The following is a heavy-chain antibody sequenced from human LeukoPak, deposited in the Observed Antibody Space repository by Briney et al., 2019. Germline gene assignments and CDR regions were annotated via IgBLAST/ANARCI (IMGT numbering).Heavy chain of an antibody. CDR3: AKDAAGPEY. CDR1: GFTFSSYW. Sequence: GGSLRLSCAASGFTFSSYWMSWVRQAPGKGLEWVAHIKSDGSEKYYVDSVKGRFTISRDNSKNTLYLQMNSLRAEDTAVYYCAKDAAGPEYWGQGTLVTVSS. CDR2: IKSDGSEK. D-gene: IGHD6-13*01. J-gene: IGHJ4*02. V-gene: IGHV3-7*05.